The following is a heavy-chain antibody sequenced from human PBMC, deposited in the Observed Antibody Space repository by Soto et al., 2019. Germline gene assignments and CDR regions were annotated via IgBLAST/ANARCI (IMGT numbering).Heavy chain of an antibody. Sequence: QVHLVQSGAEVKKPGASVKVSCKGSGYGFTTYGITWVRQAPGQGIEWMAWISAHNGNTNYAQKLQGRVTVTRDTSTSTAYMELRSLRSADTAGYYCAGGGYGDYWGRGALFSVSS. CDR1: GYGFTTYG. J-gene: IGHJ4*02. V-gene: IGHV1-18*01. CDR3: AGGGYGDY. CDR2: ISAHNGNT. D-gene: IGHD1-1*01.